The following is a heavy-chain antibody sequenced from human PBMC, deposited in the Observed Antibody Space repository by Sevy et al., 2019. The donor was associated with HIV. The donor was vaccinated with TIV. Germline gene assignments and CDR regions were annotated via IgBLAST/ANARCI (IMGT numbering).Heavy chain of an antibody. CDR1: GYTFATYT. D-gene: IGHD3-16*01. Sequence: ASVKVSCKASGYTFATYTLHWVRQAPGQSLEWMGWLNPGNGNTIYSQKFQGRVTITRDTSARTAYMELTSLTSEDTAVYYCARDPYARRGFDYWGQGTLVTVSS. J-gene: IGHJ4*02. CDR3: ARDPYARRGFDY. CDR2: LNPGNGNT. V-gene: IGHV1-3*01.